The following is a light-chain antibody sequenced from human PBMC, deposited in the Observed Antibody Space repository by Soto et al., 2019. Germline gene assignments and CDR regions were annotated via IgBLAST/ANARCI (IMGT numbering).Light chain of an antibody. V-gene: IGKV3D-20*02. J-gene: IGKJ5*01. CDR3: QKRYNWPIT. CDR1: QSVSTTS. Sequence: VLTQSPGKLSMSPGGTVTISCSDSQSVSTTSLAWYQQKPGQAPRLLIYADSNRATGIPARFSGSGSGTDFTLTISSLEPEEFSVYYCQKRYNWPITVGQGTRL. CDR2: ADS.